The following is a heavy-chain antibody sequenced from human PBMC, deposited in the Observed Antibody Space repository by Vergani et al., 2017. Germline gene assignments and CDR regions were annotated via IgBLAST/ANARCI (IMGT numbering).Heavy chain of an antibody. CDR1: GYTFTSYG. CDR3: ARDDSSGWYEAYYYGMDV. V-gene: IGHV1-18*01. CDR2: ISAYNGNT. J-gene: IGHJ6*02. Sequence: QVQLVQSGAEVKKPGASVKVSCKASGYTFTSYGISWVRQAPGQGLEWMGLISAYNGNTNYAQKLQGRVTMTTDTSKSPAYMELRSLRSDDTAVYYCARDDSSGWYEAYYYGMDVWGQGTTVTVSS. D-gene: IGHD6-19*01.